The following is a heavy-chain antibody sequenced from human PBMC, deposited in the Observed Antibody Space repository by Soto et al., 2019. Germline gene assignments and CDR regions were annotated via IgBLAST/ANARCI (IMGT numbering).Heavy chain of an antibody. CDR2: IYYSGRT. CDR1: GGSVSSGSYY. D-gene: IGHD6-13*01. V-gene: IGHV4-61*01. Sequence: SETLSLTCTVSGGSVSSGSYYWSWIRQPPGKGLEWIGYIYYSGRTNYTPSLKSRVTISVDTSKNQFSLKLSSVTAADTAVYYCARSYSSSWYSAYYYYGMDVWGQGTTVTVSS. CDR3: ARSYSSSWYSAYYYYGMDV. J-gene: IGHJ6*02.